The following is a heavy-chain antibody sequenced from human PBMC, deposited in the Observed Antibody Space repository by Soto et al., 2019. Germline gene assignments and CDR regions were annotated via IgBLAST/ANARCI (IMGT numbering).Heavy chain of an antibody. CDR1: GGSISSSGYY. D-gene: IGHD3-16*01. Sequence: SETLSLTCTVSGGSISSSGYYWSWIRQPPGKGLEWIGYIYYSGSTNYNPSLKSRVTISVDTSKNQFSLKLSLKLSSVPAADTAVYYCARRWGDYFDYWGQGTLVTVSS. CDR2: IYYSGST. J-gene: IGHJ4*02. CDR3: ARRWGDYFDY. V-gene: IGHV4-61*05.